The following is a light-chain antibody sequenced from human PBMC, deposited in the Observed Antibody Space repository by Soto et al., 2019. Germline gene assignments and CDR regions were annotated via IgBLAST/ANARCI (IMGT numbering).Light chain of an antibody. Sequence: EIVLTQSPAPLSLSPGERATPSSRPSQRVGTNLAWYQQKGGQAPRLLIYAASNRATGIPARFSGSGSGTDFTLSISSLEPEDFAVYYCQQRSDWPTFGGGTKVEIK. CDR3: QQRSDWPT. V-gene: IGKV3-11*01. J-gene: IGKJ4*01. CDR2: AAS. CDR1: QRVGTN.